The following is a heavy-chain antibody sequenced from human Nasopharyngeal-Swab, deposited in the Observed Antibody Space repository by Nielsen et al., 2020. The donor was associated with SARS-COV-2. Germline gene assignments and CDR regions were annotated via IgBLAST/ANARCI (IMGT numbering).Heavy chain of an antibody. CDR1: GFTFSSYW. J-gene: IGHJ4*02. CDR3: SRAGYSGSYGGFDY. CDR2: INSDGGST. D-gene: IGHD1-26*01. V-gene: IGHV3-74*01. Sequence: GGSLRLSCAASGFTFSSYWMHWIRQAPGKGLVWVARINSDGGSTSYADSVKGRFTISRDNAKNTVSLQMNSLRDEDAAVCHCSRAGYSGSYGGFDYWGLGTLVTVSS.